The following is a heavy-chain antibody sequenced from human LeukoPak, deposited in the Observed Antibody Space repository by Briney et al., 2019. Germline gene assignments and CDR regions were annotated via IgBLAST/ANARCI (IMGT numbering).Heavy chain of an antibody. D-gene: IGHD2-2*02. Sequence: GGSLRLSCAASGFTFSSYGMYWVRQATGKGLEWVAVIGTAGDTYYSGSVKGRFTISRENAKNSLYLQMNSLRAGDTAVYYCARVPKDCSSTSCYTYYFDFWGQGTLVTVSS. V-gene: IGHV3-13*01. J-gene: IGHJ4*02. CDR1: GFTFSSYG. CDR2: IGTAGDT. CDR3: ARVPKDCSSTSCYTYYFDF.